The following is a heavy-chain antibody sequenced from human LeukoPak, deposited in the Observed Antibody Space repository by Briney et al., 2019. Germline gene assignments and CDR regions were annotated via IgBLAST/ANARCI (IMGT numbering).Heavy chain of an antibody. V-gene: IGHV4-39*07. CDR2: IYDRGST. CDR3: ARADSSYRGYFGY. CDR1: GASINSSNFY. J-gene: IGHJ4*02. D-gene: IGHD3-22*01. Sequence: SETLSLTCTVSGASINSSNFYWGWIRQPPGKGLEWIANIYDRGSTYYNPSLKSRVTISVDTSKNQFSLRLSSVTAADTAVYYCARADSSYRGYFGYWGQGTLVTVSS.